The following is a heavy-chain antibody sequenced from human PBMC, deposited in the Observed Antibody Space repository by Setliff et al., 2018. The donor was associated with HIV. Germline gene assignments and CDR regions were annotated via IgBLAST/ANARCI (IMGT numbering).Heavy chain of an antibody. D-gene: IGHD3-22*01. CDR3: ARQHYLDSGGLGAFDI. V-gene: IGHV1-18*01. CDR1: GYTFSTYG. CDR2: ISTYNDNT. J-gene: IGHJ3*02. Sequence: ASVKVSCKASGYTFSTYGINWVRQVPGQGLEWMGWISTYNDNTNYAQKLQGRVTMTTDTSTSTAYMELRSLRSDDTAVYYCARQHYLDSGGLGAFDIWGQGTMVTVSS.